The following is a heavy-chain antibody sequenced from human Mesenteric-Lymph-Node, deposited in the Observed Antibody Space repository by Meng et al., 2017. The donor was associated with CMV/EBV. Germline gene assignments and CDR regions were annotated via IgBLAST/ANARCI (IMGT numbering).Heavy chain of an antibody. CDR1: GATFSISS. V-gene: IGHV1-69*01. CDR3: ARGTGLRGSDFFDY. J-gene: IGHJ4*02. CDR2: VLPLSGKA. Sequence: KASGATFSISSFNWVRQAPGQGLEWMGGVLPLSGKANYAQMFQDRVKLTADVSTNTAYMDLNSLTSDDTAVYFCARGTGLRGSDFFDYWGQGTLVTVSS. D-gene: IGHD7-27*01.